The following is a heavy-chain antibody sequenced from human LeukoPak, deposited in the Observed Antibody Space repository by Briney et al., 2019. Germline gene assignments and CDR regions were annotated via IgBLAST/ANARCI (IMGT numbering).Heavy chain of an antibody. CDR1: GGSISSGGYY. CDR3: ARRGSHSSSYPFDY. Sequence: SETLSLTCTVSGGSISSGGYYWSWIRQHPGKGLEWIGYIYYSGSTYYNPSLKSRVTIPVDTSKNQFSLKLSSVTAADTAVYYCARRGSHSSSYPFDYWGQRTLVTVSS. CDR2: IYYSGST. D-gene: IGHD6-6*01. V-gene: IGHV4-31*03. J-gene: IGHJ4*02.